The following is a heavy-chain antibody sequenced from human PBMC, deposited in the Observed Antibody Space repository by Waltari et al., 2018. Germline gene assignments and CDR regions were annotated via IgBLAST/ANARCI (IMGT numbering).Heavy chain of an antibody. D-gene: IGHD3-3*01. V-gene: IGHV4-39*01. CDR2: IYYSGST. J-gene: IGHJ4*02. Sequence: QLQLQESGPGLVKPSETLSLTCTVSGGSISSSSYYWGWIRQPPGKGLEWIGSIYYSGSTYYNPCLKSRVTIAVDTSKNQFSLKLSSVTAADTAVYYCARLYYDFWSGYFDYWGQGTLVTVSS. CDR1: GGSISSSSYY. CDR3: ARLYYDFWSGYFDY.